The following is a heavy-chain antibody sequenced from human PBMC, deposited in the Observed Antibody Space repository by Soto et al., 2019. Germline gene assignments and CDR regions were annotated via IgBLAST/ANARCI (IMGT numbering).Heavy chain of an antibody. CDR2: IYSGGST. J-gene: IGHJ6*02. Sequence: EVQLVESGGGLIQPGGSLRLSCAASGFTVSSNYMSWVRQAPGKGLEWVSVIYSGGSTYYADSVKGRFTISRDNSKNTRYLQMNSLSAEDTAVYYCARDSLAAAGTRYYYYGMDVWGQGTTVTVSS. CDR1: GFTVSSNY. CDR3: ARDSLAAAGTRYYYYGMDV. V-gene: IGHV3-53*01. D-gene: IGHD6-13*01.